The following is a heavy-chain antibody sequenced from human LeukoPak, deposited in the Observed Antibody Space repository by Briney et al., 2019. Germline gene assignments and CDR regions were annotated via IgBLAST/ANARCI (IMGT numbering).Heavy chain of an antibody. Sequence: PSETLSLTCAVSGGSFSGYYGSWIRQPPGRGLEWIGEINHSGSSKYHPSLKSRVTITVDTSKNQVSLKLSSVTAADTAVYYCARDRGTRVIAVAGRYYYGMDVWGQGTTVTVS. CDR1: GGSFSGYY. CDR2: INHSGSS. CDR3: ARDRGTRVIAVAGRYYYGMDV. V-gene: IGHV4-34*01. J-gene: IGHJ6*02. D-gene: IGHD6-19*01.